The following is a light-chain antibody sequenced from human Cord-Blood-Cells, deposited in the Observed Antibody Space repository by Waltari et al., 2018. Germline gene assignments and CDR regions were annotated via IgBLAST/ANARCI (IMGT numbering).Light chain of an antibody. Sequence: DIQMTQYTSSLPASVGARVTITCRASQSISSDLNWYQQKPGKAPKLLIYAASSLQSVVPARCSGSGSGTDFTLTISSLQPEDFATYYCQQSYSTPYSFGQGTKLEIK. CDR3: QQSYSTPYS. J-gene: IGKJ2*03. V-gene: IGKV1-39*01. CDR1: QSISSD. CDR2: AAS.